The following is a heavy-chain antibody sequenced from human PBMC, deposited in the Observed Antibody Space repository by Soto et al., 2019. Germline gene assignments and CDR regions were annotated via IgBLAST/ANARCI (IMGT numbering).Heavy chain of an antibody. D-gene: IGHD3-22*01. CDR2: ISSSSSYI. Sequence: GGSLRLSCAASGFTFSSYSMNWVRQAPGKGLEWVSSISSSSSYIYYADSVKGRFTISRDNAKNSLYLQMNSLRAEDTAVYYCARDLHYYDSSGYLARGQGTLVTVS. CDR3: ARDLHYYDSSGYLA. V-gene: IGHV3-21*01. J-gene: IGHJ4*02. CDR1: GFTFSSYS.